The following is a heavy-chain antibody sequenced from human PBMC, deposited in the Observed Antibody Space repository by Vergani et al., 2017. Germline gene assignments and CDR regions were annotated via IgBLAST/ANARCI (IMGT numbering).Heavy chain of an antibody. Sequence: QVQLVQSGAEVKKPGSSVKVSCKASGGPFKNSAFSWVRQVPGQGLEWMGRIITFFGTTDYAQKFQGRFTIIADEFTKTVDMQLSNLRSEDTAVYYCARYMSKVVVIPGGMDVWGQGTTVTVSS. CDR1: GGPFKNSA. D-gene: IGHD3-22*01. J-gene: IGHJ6*02. CDR2: IITFFGTT. V-gene: IGHV1-69*13. CDR3: ARYMSKVVVIPGGMDV.